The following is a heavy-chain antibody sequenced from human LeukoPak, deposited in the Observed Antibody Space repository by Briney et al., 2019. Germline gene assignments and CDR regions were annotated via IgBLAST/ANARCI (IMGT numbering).Heavy chain of an antibody. J-gene: IGHJ4*02. CDR3: AKDPGSNSYGSFDN. CDR2: TSGSGRNT. D-gene: IGHD5-18*01. CDR1: GFTFSTYA. Sequence: GGSLRLSCAAPGFTFSTYAMTWVRQAPGKGLEWVSSTSGSGRNTYYADSVKGRFTISRDNSKNTLYLQMNRLRAEVTAIYYCAKDPGSNSYGSFDNWGQGTLVTVSS. V-gene: IGHV3-23*01.